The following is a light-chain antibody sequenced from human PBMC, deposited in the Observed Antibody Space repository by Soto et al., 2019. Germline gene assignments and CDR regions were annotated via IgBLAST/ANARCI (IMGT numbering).Light chain of an antibody. J-gene: IGKJ1*01. Sequence: ESVLTQSPRTLSLSPGERATLSCRASQSVSNNYLSWYQQKPGQAPRLLIYGASNRATGIPDRFSGSGSGTDFTLTISRLEPEDFAVYYCQQYGSSGTFGQGTK. V-gene: IGKV3-20*01. CDR2: GAS. CDR1: QSVSNNY. CDR3: QQYGSSGT.